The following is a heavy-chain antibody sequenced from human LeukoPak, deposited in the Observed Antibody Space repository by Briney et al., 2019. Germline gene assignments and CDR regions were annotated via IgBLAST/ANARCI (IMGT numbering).Heavy chain of an antibody. Sequence: ASVKVSCKASGYTFTGYYMHWVRQAPGQGLEWMGWINPNSGDTHYAQKFQGRVTMTRGTSISTAYMELSRPRSDDTAVYYCARDQGRGYSYGLYYFDYWGQGTLVTVSS. J-gene: IGHJ4*02. D-gene: IGHD5-18*01. CDR3: ARDQGRGYSYGLYYFDY. CDR2: INPNSGDT. V-gene: IGHV1-2*02. CDR1: GYTFTGYY.